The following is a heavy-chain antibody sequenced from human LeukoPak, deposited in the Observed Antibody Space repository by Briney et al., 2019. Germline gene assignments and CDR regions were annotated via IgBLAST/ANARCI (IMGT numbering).Heavy chain of an antibody. D-gene: IGHD3-10*01. V-gene: IGHV1-18*01. Sequence: ASVNVSFKASGYTFTSYGISWVRQAPGQGLEWMGWISAYNGDTNYAQKLQGRVTMTTDTSTSTAYMELRSLRSDDTAVYYCATVYGSGREGSDYWGQGTLVTVSS. CDR1: GYTFTSYG. J-gene: IGHJ4*02. CDR3: ATVYGSGREGSDY. CDR2: ISAYNGDT.